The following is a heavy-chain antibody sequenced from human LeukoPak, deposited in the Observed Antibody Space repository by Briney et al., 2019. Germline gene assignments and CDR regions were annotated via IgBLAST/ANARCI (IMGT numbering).Heavy chain of an antibody. CDR1: GGSISSYY. Sequence: SETLSLTCTVSGGSISSYYWSWIRQPPGKGLEWIGYIYYSGSTNYNPSLKSRVTISVDTSKNQFSLKLSSVTAADTAVYYCARVGVVVPSAWFDPWGQGTLVTVSS. V-gene: IGHV4-59*01. J-gene: IGHJ5*02. CDR2: IYYSGST. CDR3: ARVGVVVPSAWFDP. D-gene: IGHD2-2*01.